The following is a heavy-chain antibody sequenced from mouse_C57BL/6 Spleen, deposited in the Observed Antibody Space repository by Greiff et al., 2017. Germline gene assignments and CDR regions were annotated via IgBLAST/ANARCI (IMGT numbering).Heavy chain of an antibody. J-gene: IGHJ3*01. CDR1: GYTFTSYW. CDR3: ARGGSSPYFAY. D-gene: IGHD1-1*01. CDR2: IYPCVSDT. V-gene: IGHV1-61*01. Sequence: QVQLQQPGAELVKPGASVKLSCKASGYTFTSYWMAWVKQRPGQGLEWIGNIYPCVSDTHYNQTFKGKATLTVDKSTSTAYMQLSSLTSEDSAVYYCARGGSSPYFAYWGQGTLVTVSA.